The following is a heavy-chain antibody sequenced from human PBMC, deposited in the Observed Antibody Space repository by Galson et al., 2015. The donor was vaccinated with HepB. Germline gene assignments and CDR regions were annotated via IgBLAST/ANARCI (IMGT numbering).Heavy chain of an antibody. CDR1: GFTFXGXA. V-gene: IGHV3-73*01. J-gene: IGHJ4*02. CDR3: IRMGNLAGYSXS. Sequence: SLRLSCAASGFTFXGXAIHWVRQASGRGLEWVGRIGSKADSYATAYTASVKGRFTISRDDSKNTVYLQMNRLKTEDTAVYYCIRMGNLAGYSXSWGQGTLVTVSS. D-gene: IGHD6-13*01. CDR2: IGSKADSYAT.